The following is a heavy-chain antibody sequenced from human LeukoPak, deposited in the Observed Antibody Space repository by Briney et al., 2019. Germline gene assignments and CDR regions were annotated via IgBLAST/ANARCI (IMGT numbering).Heavy chain of an antibody. Sequence: GGSLRLSCAASGFTFNTHAMSWVRQAPGKGLEWVSGINGNGASTYYSVSVKGRFTISRDNSKNTLYLQMRSLRAEDTAVYYCARDQGYSYYYLDYWGQGTLVTVSS. J-gene: IGHJ4*02. CDR2: INGNGAST. D-gene: IGHD5-18*01. CDR3: ARDQGYSYYYLDY. V-gene: IGHV3-23*01. CDR1: GFTFNTHA.